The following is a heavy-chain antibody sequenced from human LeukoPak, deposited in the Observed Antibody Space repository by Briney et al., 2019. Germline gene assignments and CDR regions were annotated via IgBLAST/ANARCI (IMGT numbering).Heavy chain of an antibody. Sequence: PGGSLRLSCAASGFTFSSYWMSWVRQAPGKGLEWVANIKQDGSEKYYVGSVKGRFTISRDNAKNSLYLQMNSLRAEDTAVYYCARSTVTTYYYYYGMDVWGQGTTVTVSS. V-gene: IGHV3-7*01. J-gene: IGHJ6*02. CDR3: ARSTVTTYYYYYGMDV. CDR1: GFTFSSYW. CDR2: IKQDGSEK. D-gene: IGHD4-17*01.